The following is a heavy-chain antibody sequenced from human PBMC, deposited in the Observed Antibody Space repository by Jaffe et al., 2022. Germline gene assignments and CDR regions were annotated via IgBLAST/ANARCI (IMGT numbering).Heavy chain of an antibody. CDR1: GFTFSSYG. V-gene: IGHV3-30*02. Sequence: QVQLVESGGGVVQPGGSLRLSCAASGFTFSSYGMHWVRQAPGKGLEWVAFIRYDGSNKYYADSVKGRFTISRDNSKNTLYLQMNSLRAEDTAVYYCAKDYTPNTRITIFGVVRSAYYYMDVWGKGTTVTVSS. D-gene: IGHD3-3*01. CDR2: IRYDGSNK. J-gene: IGHJ6*03. CDR3: AKDYTPNTRITIFGVVRSAYYYMDV.